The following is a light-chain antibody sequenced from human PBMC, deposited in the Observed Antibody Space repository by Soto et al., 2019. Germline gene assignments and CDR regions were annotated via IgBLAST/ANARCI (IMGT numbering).Light chain of an antibody. V-gene: IGKV1-39*01. Sequence: DIPMTQSPSSLSASVGDRVTITCRASQSISRYLNWYQQKPGKAPKLLIYAASSLQSGVPSRFSGSGSGTDFTLTISSLQPEDFATYYCQQSYSTPQITFGGGTKVEIK. CDR1: QSISRY. CDR2: AAS. CDR3: QQSYSTPQIT. J-gene: IGKJ4*01.